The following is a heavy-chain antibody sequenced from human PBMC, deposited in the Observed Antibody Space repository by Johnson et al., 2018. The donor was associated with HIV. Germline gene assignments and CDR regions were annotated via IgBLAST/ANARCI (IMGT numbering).Heavy chain of an antibody. CDR1: GFTFDYHD. CDR2: INWNGGST. J-gene: IGHJ3*02. D-gene: IGHD3-10*01. Sequence: VKLVESGGGVVRPGGSLRLSCAASGFTFDYHDMSWVRQAPGKGLEWVSGINWNGGSTGYADSVKGRFTISRDNAKNSLYLQMNSLRAEDTAVYYCTTRTLWFAYAFDIWGQGTLVTVSS. CDR3: TTRTLWFAYAFDI. V-gene: IGHV3-20*04.